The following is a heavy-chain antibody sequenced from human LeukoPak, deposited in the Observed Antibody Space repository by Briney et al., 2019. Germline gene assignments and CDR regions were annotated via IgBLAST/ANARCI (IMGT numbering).Heavy chain of an antibody. CDR1: GFTVSSNY. CDR2: IYSGGST. Sequence: GGSLRLSCAASGFTVSSNYMSWVRQAPGKGLEWVSVIYSGGSTDYADSVKGRFTISRDISKNTLYLQMNSLRVEDTAVYYCARSSHYDILTGYSEEDAFDIWGQGTMVTVSS. J-gene: IGHJ3*02. D-gene: IGHD3-9*01. CDR3: ARSSHYDILTGYSEEDAFDI. V-gene: IGHV3-53*01.